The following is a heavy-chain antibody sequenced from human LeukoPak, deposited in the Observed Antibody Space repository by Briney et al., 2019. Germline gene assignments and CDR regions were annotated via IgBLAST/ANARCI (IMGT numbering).Heavy chain of an antibody. V-gene: IGHV4-61*02. CDR3: ASGGVVPATYYYYYYMDV. D-gene: IGHD2-2*01. CDR2: IYTSGGT. CDR1: GGPISSGSYY. Sequence: SETLSLTCTVSGGPISSGSYYWSWIRQPAGKGLEWIGRIYTSGGTNYNPSLKSRVTISVDTSKNQFSLKLSSVTAADTAVYYCASGGVVPATYYYYYYMDVWGKGTTVTVSS. J-gene: IGHJ6*03.